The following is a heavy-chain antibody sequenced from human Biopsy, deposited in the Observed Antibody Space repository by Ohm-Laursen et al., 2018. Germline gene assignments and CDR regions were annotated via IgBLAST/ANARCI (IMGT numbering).Heavy chain of an antibody. V-gene: IGHV3-33*01. CDR1: GFTFSSYG. D-gene: IGHD3-10*01. CDR3: ASEMMSEAGGFDY. Sequence: SLRLSCAASGFTFSSYGMHWVRQAPGKGLEWVSSISSGGNNIYYADSVKGRFTISRDNSKNSLYLQMNSLRAEDTAVYYCASEMMSEAGGFDYWGQGTLVTVSS. J-gene: IGHJ4*02. CDR2: ISSGGNNI.